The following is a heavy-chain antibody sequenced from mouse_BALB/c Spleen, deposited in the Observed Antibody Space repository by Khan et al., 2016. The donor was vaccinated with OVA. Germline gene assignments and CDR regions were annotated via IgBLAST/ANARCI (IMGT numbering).Heavy chain of an antibody. CDR1: GFTFSNYA. CDR3: ARDYWFTY. J-gene: IGHJ3*01. V-gene: IGHV5-6-5*01. Sequence: EVELVESGGGLVKPGGSLKLSCAASGFTFSNYAMSWVRQTPEKRLEWVASISSGGSPYYPDSVKGRFTISRDNDRNILYLQMSSLRSEDMAMYYCARDYWFTYWGQGTLVTVSA. CDR2: ISSGGSP.